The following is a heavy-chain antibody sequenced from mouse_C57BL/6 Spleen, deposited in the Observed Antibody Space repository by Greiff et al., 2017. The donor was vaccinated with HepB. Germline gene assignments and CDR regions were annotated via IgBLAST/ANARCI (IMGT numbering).Heavy chain of an antibody. D-gene: IGHD1-1*01. CDR1: GYTFTDYE. V-gene: IGHV1-15*01. CDR3: TRKDLTTVVRWYFDV. CDR2: IDPETGGT. J-gene: IGHJ1*03. Sequence: QVQLQQSGAELVRPGASVTLSCKASGYTFTDYEMHWVKQTPVHGLEWIGAIDPETGGTAYNQKFKGKAILTADKSSSTAYMELRSLTSEDSAVYYCTRKDLTTVVRWYFDVWGTGTTVTVSS.